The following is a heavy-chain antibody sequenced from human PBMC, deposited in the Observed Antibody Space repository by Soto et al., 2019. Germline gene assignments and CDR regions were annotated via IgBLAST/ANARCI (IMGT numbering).Heavy chain of an antibody. J-gene: IGHJ4*02. Sequence: GALRLSCVASGFTFKGAWMNWVRQAPGKGLEWVGRVKSKVDGGTIDYAAPVKGRFTISRDDSKDTVYLQMNSLKTEDTAVYYSSPDFRRRISLVDHWGQGTLVTVSS. V-gene: IGHV3-15*07. CDR1: GFTFKGAW. D-gene: IGHD2-8*02. CDR2: VKSKVDGGTI. CDR3: SPDFRRRISLVDH.